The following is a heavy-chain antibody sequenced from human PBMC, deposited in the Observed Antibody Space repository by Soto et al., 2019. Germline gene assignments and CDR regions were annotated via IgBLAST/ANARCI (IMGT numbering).Heavy chain of an antibody. V-gene: IGHV1-3*04. J-gene: IGHJ5*02. D-gene: IGHD6-13*01. Sequence: ASVKVSCKASGYTFTNYAIHWVPQAPGQRLEWMGWISTGNGNTKYSQKFQDRVTITRDTSASTAYMELSSLRSEDTAVYYCARRIANNWFDPWGQGTLVTVSS. CDR3: ARRIANNWFDP. CDR1: GYTFTNYA. CDR2: ISTGNGNT.